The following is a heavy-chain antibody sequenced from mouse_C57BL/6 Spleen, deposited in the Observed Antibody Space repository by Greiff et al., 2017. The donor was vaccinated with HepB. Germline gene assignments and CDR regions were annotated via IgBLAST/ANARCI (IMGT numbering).Heavy chain of an antibody. V-gene: IGHV7-3*01. J-gene: IGHJ3*01. Sequence: VQLKESGGGLVQPGGSLSLSCAASGFTFTDYYMSWVRQPPGKALEWLGFIRNKANGYTTEYSASVKGRFTISRDNSQSILYLQMNALRAEDSATYYCARSPLYDGYYIAYWGQGTLVTVSA. CDR3: ARSPLYDGYYIAY. D-gene: IGHD2-3*01. CDR1: GFTFTDYY. CDR2: IRNKANGYTT.